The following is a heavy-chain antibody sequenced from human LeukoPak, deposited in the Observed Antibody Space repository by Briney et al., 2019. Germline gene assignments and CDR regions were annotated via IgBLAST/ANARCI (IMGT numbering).Heavy chain of an antibody. D-gene: IGHD2-2*01. V-gene: IGHV4-4*07. CDR3: GYCSSTSCLDHYYYMDV. CDR1: GGSISSYY. Sequence: PSETLSLTCTVSGGSISSYYWSWIRQPAGKGLEWIGRIYTSGSTNYNPSHTSRVTMSVGTSKNQFSLKLSSVTAADTAVYYCGYCSSTSCLDHYYYMDVWGKGTTVTVSS. J-gene: IGHJ6*03. CDR2: IYTSGST.